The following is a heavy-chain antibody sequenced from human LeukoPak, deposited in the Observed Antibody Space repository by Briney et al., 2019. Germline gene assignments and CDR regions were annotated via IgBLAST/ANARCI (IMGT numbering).Heavy chain of an antibody. CDR3: ARGYSYGSTHYYYHMDV. J-gene: IGHJ6*02. D-gene: IGHD5-18*01. CDR2: IYYSGNT. V-gene: IGHV4-31*03. CDR1: GGSIRSGGYY. Sequence: SETLSLTCTVSGGSIRSGGYYWSWIRQHPGKGLEWIGYIYYSGNTYYNPSLKSRVTISVDTSKNQFSLKLSSVTAADTAVYYCARGYSYGSTHYYYHMDVWGQGTTVTVSS.